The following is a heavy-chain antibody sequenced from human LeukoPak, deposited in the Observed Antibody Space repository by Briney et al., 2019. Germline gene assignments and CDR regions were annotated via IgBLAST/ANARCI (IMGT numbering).Heavy chain of an antibody. V-gene: IGHV1-69*13. CDR1: GGTFSSYA. CDR2: IIPIFGTA. Sequence: ASVKVSCKASGGTFSSYAISWVRQAPGQGLEWMGGIIPIFGTANYAQKFQGRVTITADESTSTAYMELSSLRSEDTAVYYCARDGCSGYYLFDYWGQGTLVTVSS. D-gene: IGHD3-22*01. CDR3: ARDGCSGYYLFDY. J-gene: IGHJ4*02.